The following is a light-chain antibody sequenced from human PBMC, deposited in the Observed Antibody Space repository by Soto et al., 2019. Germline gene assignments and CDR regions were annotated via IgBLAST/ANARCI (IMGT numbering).Light chain of an antibody. CDR3: QKYNSGLRT. J-gene: IGKJ4*01. CDR2: GAS. Sequence: EIVMTQSPATLSVSPGEGATLSCRASQGIGDTLAWYQQKPGKPPKLLMYGASTVQSGVPSRFSASGYGTDFTFTISSLQPEDVATYYCQKYNSGLRTFGGGTTVEI. V-gene: IGKV1-27*01. CDR1: QGIGDT.